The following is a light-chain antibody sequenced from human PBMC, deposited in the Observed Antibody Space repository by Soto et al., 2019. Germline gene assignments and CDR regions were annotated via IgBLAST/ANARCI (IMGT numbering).Light chain of an antibody. Sequence: DIVMTQSPLSLAVTPGEAASISCTSSQSLLHKNKNTYFNWYLQKPGQSPQLLIYMGFKRASGVPDRFSGSGSGTYFTLRISRVEAEDAGVYYCMQALQTPRTVGQGTKVEVK. J-gene: IGKJ1*01. CDR3: MQALQTPRT. CDR2: MGF. CDR1: QSLLHKNKNTY. V-gene: IGKV2-28*01.